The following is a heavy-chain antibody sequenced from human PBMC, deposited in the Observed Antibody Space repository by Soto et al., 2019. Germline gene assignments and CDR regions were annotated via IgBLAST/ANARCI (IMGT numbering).Heavy chain of an antibody. Sequence: QVQLVQSGGEVKKPGASVKRSCKASGYTFTNYAIHWMRQAPGQQLEWMGWINVGDGHTKNSQKFQGRVTITRDTSASTAYMELSSLRSDDTAVYYCAREPYCGNEYDHWGQGTLITVSS. CDR3: AREPYCGNEYDH. CDR2: INVGDGHT. V-gene: IGHV1-3*01. CDR1: GYTFTNYA. J-gene: IGHJ4*02. D-gene: IGHD5-12*01.